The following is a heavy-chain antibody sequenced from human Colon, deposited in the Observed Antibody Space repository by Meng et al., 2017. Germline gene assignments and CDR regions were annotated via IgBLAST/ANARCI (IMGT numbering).Heavy chain of an antibody. CDR3: GRNGAYSIDP. Sequence: QVLPQGSAPGLVNPSGTLPCPCSVSGSSISGTYWWSWVRQPPGKGLEWIGEVHHSGGTNYNPSLKSRVTISVDESNNQYSLSLTSVTAADTAIYYCGRNGAYSIDPWGRGTLVTVSS. V-gene: IGHV4-4*02. CDR2: VHHSGGT. D-gene: IGHD2-15*01. CDR1: GSSISGTYW. J-gene: IGHJ5*02.